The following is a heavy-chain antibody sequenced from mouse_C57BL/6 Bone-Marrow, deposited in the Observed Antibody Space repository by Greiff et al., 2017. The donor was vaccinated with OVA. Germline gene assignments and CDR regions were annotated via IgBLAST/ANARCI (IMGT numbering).Heavy chain of an antibody. D-gene: IGHD2-4*01. CDR1: GYTFTSYG. J-gene: IGHJ1*03. Sequence: QVQLKQSGAELARPGASVKLSCKASGYTFTSYGISWVKQRTGQGLEWIGEIYPRSGNTYYNEKFKGKATLTADKSSSTASMELRSLTSEDSAVYFCAREGVYYDYDVGWYFDVWGTGTTVTVSS. CDR2: IYPRSGNT. V-gene: IGHV1-81*01. CDR3: AREGVYYDYDVGWYFDV.